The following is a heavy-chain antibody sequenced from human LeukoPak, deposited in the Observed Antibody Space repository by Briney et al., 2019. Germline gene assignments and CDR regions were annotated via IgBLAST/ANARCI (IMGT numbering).Heavy chain of an antibody. D-gene: IGHD3-3*01. CDR3: ASLGVYYDFWSGYYLPDYFDY. J-gene: IGHJ4*02. Sequence: PSQTLSLTCTVSGGSISSGGYYWSWIRQPPGKGLEWIGYIYHSGSTYYNPSLKSRVTISVDTSKNQFSLKLSSVTAADTAVYYCASLGVYYDFWSGYYLPDYFDYWGQGTLVTVSS. CDR1: GGSISSGGYY. V-gene: IGHV4-30-2*05. CDR2: IYHSGST.